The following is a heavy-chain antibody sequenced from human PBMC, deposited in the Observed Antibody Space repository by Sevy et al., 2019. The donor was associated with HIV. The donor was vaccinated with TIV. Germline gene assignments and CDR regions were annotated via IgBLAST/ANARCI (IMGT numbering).Heavy chain of an antibody. D-gene: IGHD3-16*01. Sequence: RGSPRLSCAASGFTFSDYWMSWVRQAPEKGLERVANIKQDGSKKYYVDSVKGRFIMSRDNAKNSLYLEMNSLRAEDTAVYYCTRLKLHYDPYYFDLWGQGTLVRVSS. CDR1: GFTFSDYW. J-gene: IGHJ4*02. CDR3: TRLKLHYDPYYFDL. CDR2: IKQDGSKK. V-gene: IGHV3-7*01.